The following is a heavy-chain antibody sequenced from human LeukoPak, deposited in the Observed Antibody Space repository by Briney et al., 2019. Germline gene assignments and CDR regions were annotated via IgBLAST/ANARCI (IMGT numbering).Heavy chain of an antibody. J-gene: IGHJ3*02. Sequence: ASETLSLTCTVSGGSISSYYWSWIRQPPGKGLEWIGEINHSGSTNYNPSLKSRVTISVDTSKNQFSLKLSSVTAADTAVYYCASQPSSGWYPLAAFDIWGQGTMVTVSS. CDR2: INHSGST. CDR1: GGSISSYY. V-gene: IGHV4-34*01. CDR3: ASQPSSGWYPLAAFDI. D-gene: IGHD6-19*01.